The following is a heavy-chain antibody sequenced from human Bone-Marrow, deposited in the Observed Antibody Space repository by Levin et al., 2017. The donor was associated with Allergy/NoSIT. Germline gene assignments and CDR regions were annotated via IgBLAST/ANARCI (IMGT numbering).Heavy chain of an antibody. CDR3: ARLAAVGSYYFYYYMDF. CDR1: GYIFNIYD. J-gene: IGHJ6*03. Sequence: GESLKISCQASGYIFNIYDLSWVRQAPGQGLEWMGRISAYNFNTDYAEKFQGRINITADTSTSTAYMELRSLRSDDPAVYLCARLAAVGSYYFYYYMDFWGNGTTVSVSS. D-gene: IGHD6-13*01. CDR2: ISAYNFNT. V-gene: IGHV1-18*01.